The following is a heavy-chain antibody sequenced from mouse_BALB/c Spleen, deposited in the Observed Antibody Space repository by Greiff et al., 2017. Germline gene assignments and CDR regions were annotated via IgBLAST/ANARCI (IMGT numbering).Heavy chain of an antibody. J-gene: IGHJ4*01. Sequence: QVQLKESGPELVRPGVSVKISCKGSSYTFTDYAMHWVKQSHAKSLEWIGVISTYYGNTNYNQKFKGKATMTVDKSSSTAYMELARLTSEDSAVFYCARGYGNYAMDYWGQGTSVTVSS. CDR1: SYTFTDYA. V-gene: IGHV1-67*01. D-gene: IGHD2-10*02. CDR3: ARGYGNYAMDY. CDR2: ISTYYGNT.